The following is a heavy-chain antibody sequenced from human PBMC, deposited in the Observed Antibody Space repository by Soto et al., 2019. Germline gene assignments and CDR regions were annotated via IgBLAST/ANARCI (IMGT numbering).Heavy chain of an antibody. J-gene: IGHJ6*02. V-gene: IGHV4-31*03. CDR2: IYYSGST. CDR1: GGSISSGGYY. CDR3: ARNSGTTGTTVYYGMDV. Sequence: PSETLSLTCTVSGGSISSGGYYWSWIRQHPGKGLEWIGYIYYSGSTYYNPSLKSRVTISVDTSKNQFSLKLSSVTAADTAVYYCARNSGTTGTTVYYGMDVWGQGTTVTVSS. D-gene: IGHD1-1*01.